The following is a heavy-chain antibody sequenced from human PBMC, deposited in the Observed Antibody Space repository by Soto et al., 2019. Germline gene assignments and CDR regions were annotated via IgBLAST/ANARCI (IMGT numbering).Heavy chain of an antibody. CDR1: GFTFTSSA. J-gene: IGHJ6*02. CDR2: IVVGSGNT. V-gene: IGHV1-58*01. CDR3: AAEGYCISTNCPHSYYYGMDV. Sequence: GASVKVSCKDSGFTFTSSAVQWVRQARGQRLEWIGWIVVGSGNTNYAQKFQERVTITRDMSTSTAYMELSSLRSEDTAVYYCAAEGYCISTNCPHSYYYGMDVWGQGTTVTGSS. D-gene: IGHD2-2*01.